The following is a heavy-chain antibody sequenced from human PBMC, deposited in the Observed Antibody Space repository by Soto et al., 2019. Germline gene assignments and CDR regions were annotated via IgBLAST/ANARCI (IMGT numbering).Heavy chain of an antibody. J-gene: IGHJ3*01. Sequence: PGGSVRLSCAASGFTFINYAMNWVRQAPGKGLECVSVISGSGGSAYYADSVQGRFTISRDNSKNTLYMQMNSLRDEDTAIYYCVREGSGWNSRGSFDFWGRGTMVTVSS. CDR3: VREGSGWNSRGSFDF. CDR1: GFTFINYA. D-gene: IGHD6-19*01. V-gene: IGHV3-23*01. CDR2: ISGSGGSA.